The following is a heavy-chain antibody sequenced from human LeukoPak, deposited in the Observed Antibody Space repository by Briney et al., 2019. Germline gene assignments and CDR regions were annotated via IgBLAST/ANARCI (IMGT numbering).Heavy chain of an antibody. V-gene: IGHV3-30-3*01. CDR3: AKIYCGGDCYPPQGEGMDV. D-gene: IGHD2-21*02. CDR1: GFTFSSYA. J-gene: IGHJ6*02. CDR2: ISYDGSNK. Sequence: GGSLRLSCAASGFTFSSYAMSWVRQAPGKGLEWVAVISYDGSNKYYADSVKGRFTISRDNAKNSLYLQMNSLRAEDTAVYYCAKIYCGGDCYPPQGEGMDVWGQGTTVTVSS.